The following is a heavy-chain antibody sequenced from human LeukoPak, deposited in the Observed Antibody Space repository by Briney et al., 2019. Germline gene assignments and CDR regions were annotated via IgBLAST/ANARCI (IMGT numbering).Heavy chain of an antibody. V-gene: IGHV1-69*13. D-gene: IGHD6-6*01. CDR1: GGTFSGYA. Sequence: ASVKVSCKASGGTFSGYAISWVRQAPGQGLEWMGGIIPIFGTANYAQKFQGRVTITADESTSTAYMELSSLRSEDTAVYYCARVPSIAARKRWFDPWGQGTLVTVPS. J-gene: IGHJ5*02. CDR3: ARVPSIAARKRWFDP. CDR2: IIPIFGTA.